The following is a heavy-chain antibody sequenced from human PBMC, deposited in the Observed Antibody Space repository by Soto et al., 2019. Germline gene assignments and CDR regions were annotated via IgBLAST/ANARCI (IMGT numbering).Heavy chain of an antibody. CDR1: GGSISSISYY. Sequence: SDTLSLTFTVSGGSISSISYYWGWIRQPPGEGMEWIGSIYYSGSTYYNPSLKSRVTISVDTSKNQFSLKLSSVTAADTAVYYCTRGPLLIGWFDXWGQGTLVTVSX. CDR2: IYYSGST. CDR3: TRGPLLIGWFDX. V-gene: IGHV4-39*01. D-gene: IGHD3-10*01. J-gene: IGHJ5*02.